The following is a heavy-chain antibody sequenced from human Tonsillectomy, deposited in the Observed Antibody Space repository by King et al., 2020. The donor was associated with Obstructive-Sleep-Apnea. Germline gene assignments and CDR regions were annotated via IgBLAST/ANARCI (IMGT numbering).Heavy chain of an antibody. CDR2: ISSSSSYM. CDR1: GFTFSSYS. J-gene: IGHJ6*02. Sequence: VQLVESGGGLVKPGGSLRLSCAASGFTFSSYSMNWVRQAPGKGLEWVSSISSSSSYMYYADSVKGRFTISRDNAKNSLYLQMNSLRAEDTAVYYCARDWAYSSSWSLTDDYYYYYGMDVWGQGTTVTVSS. CDR3: ARDWAYSSSWSLTDDYYYYYGMDV. V-gene: IGHV3-21*01. D-gene: IGHD6-13*01.